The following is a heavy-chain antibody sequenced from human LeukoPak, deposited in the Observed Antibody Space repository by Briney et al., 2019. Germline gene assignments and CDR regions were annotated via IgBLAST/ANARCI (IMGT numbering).Heavy chain of an antibody. J-gene: IGHJ3*02. D-gene: IGHD3-10*01. V-gene: IGHV3-30*18. CDR2: ISYDGSNK. CDR1: GFTFSSYG. Sequence: GGSLRLSCAASGFTFSSYGMHWARQAPGKGLEWVAVISYDGSNKYYVDSVKGRFTISRDNSKNMLYLQTNSLRAEDTAVYYCAKNELLWFGEFDAFDIWGQGTMVTVSS. CDR3: AKNELLWFGEFDAFDI.